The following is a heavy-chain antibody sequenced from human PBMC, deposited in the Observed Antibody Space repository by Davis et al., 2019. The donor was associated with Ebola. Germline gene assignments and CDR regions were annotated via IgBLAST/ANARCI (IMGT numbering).Heavy chain of an antibody. CDR1: GFSLSTSGVG. V-gene: IGHV2-5*02. J-gene: IGHJ4*02. CDR3: ARNSPGPYDSSGYLDY. Sequence: SGPTLVKPTQTLTLTRTFSGFSLSTSGVGVGWIRQPPGKALEWLALIYWDDDKRYSPSLKSRLTITKDTSKNQVVLTMTNMDPVDTATYYCARNSPGPYDSSGYLDYWGQGTLVTVSS. CDR2: IYWDDDK. D-gene: IGHD3-22*01.